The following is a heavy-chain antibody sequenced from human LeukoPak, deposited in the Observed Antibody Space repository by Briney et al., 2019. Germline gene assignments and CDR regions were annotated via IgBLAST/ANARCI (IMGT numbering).Heavy chain of an antibody. CDR2: IYYSGSI. D-gene: IGHD4-17*01. CDR1: GGSISSSSYY. V-gene: IGHV4-39*01. J-gene: IGHJ5*02. CDR3: ARQTTVTVFYSWFDP. Sequence: SETLSLTCTVSGGSISSSSYYWGWIRQPPGKGLEWIGSIYYSGSIYYNPSLKSRVTISVDTSKNQFSLKLSSVTAADTAVYYCARQTTVTVFYSWFDPWGQGTLVTVSS.